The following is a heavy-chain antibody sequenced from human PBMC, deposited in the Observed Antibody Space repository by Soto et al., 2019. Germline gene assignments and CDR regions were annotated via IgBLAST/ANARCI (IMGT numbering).Heavy chain of an antibody. CDR1: GGSISSTYW. CDR3: ATLPPRIVVVMTDIPT. D-gene: IGHD2-15*01. CDR2: IYHTGTT. Sequence: PSDTLSLTCAVSGGSISSTYWWSWVRQTPGKRLEWIGQIYHTGTTSYNPSLKNRVTISLDKSNNQFSLRLTSMTAADTAVYYCATLPPRIVVVMTDIPTWGQGTLVTVSS. V-gene: IGHV4-4*02. J-gene: IGHJ5*02.